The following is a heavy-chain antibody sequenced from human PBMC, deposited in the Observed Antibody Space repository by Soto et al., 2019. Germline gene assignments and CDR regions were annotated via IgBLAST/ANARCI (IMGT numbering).Heavy chain of an antibody. CDR2: INHSGST. J-gene: IGHJ4*02. CDR1: GGSFSGYY. Sequence: PXETLSLTCAVYGGSFSGYYCSWIRQPPGKGLEWIGEINHSGSTNYNPSLKSRVTISVDTSKNQFSLKLSSVTAADTAVYYCATDRGNYWGQGTLVTFSS. CDR3: ATDRGNY. V-gene: IGHV4-34*01.